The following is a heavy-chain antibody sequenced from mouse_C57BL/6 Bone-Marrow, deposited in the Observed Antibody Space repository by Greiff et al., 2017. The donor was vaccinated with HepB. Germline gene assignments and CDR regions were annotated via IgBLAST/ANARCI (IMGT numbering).Heavy chain of an antibody. J-gene: IGHJ1*03. CDR3: ARNLPYYGSSPHWYFDV. CDR2: IYPGDGDT. V-gene: IGHV1-82*01. CDR1: GYAFSSSW. D-gene: IGHD1-1*01. Sequence: QVQLKESGPELVKPGASVKISCKASGYAFSSSWMNWVKQRPGKGLEWIGRIYPGDGDTNYNGKFKGKATLTADKSSSTAYMQLSSLTSEDSAVYFCARNLPYYGSSPHWYFDVWGTGTTVTVSS.